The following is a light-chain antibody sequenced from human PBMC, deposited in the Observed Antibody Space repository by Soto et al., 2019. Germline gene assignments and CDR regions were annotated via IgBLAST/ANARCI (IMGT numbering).Light chain of an antibody. Sequence: EIVLTQSPGTLSLSPGEGATLSCRASESVASNYLAWYQQRPGQAPRLLIYAASSRATGIPDRISGSGSGTDFTLTINILEPEDFAVYYCQQSGSSPWTFGQGTKVEIK. J-gene: IGKJ1*01. CDR3: QQSGSSPWT. CDR2: AAS. V-gene: IGKV3-20*01. CDR1: ESVASNY.